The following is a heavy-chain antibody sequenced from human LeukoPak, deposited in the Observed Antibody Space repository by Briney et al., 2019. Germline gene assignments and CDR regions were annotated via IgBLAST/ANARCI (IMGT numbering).Heavy chain of an antibody. CDR2: IYYSGST. Sequence: SETLSLTCTVSGGSISSYYWSWIRQPPGKGLEWIGYIYYSGSTNYNPSLKSRVTISADTSKNQFSLKLSSVTAADTAVYYCARATILGGMDVWGQGTTVTVSS. V-gene: IGHV4-59*01. D-gene: IGHD5-12*01. J-gene: IGHJ6*02. CDR1: GGSISSYY. CDR3: ARATILGGMDV.